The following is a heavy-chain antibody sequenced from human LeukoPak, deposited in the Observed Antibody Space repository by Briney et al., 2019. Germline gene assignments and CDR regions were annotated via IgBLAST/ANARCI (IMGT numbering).Heavy chain of an antibody. V-gene: IGHV3-48*03. CDR2: ISSTGSRI. CDR1: GFNFNIHE. Sequence: PGGSLRLSCVVSGFNFNIHEMNWVRQAPGKGLEWVSYISSTGSRIYYADSVKGRSTISRDNAKNSVYLQMNSLRAEDTAVYYCARDDGAYYQYSMDVWGKGTTVTVSS. D-gene: IGHD1-26*01. CDR3: ARDDGAYYQYSMDV. J-gene: IGHJ6*04.